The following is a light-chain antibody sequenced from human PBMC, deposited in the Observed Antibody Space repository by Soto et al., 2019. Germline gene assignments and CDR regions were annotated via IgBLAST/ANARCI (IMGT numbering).Light chain of an antibody. V-gene: IGLV2-14*01. CDR1: SSDIGGHGF. CDR2: EVS. Sequence: QSVLTQPASVSGSPGQSITISCTGTSSDIGGHGFVSWYQQLPGKAPKLIIFEVSNWPSGASIRFSGSKSGNTASLTISGLQAEDEADYYCSSYSNNSPYVFGTGTKVTVL. J-gene: IGLJ1*01. CDR3: SSYSNNSPYV.